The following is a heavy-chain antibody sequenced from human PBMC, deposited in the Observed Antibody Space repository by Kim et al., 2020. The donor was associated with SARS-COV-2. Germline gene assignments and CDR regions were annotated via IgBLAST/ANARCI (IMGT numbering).Heavy chain of an antibody. Sequence: DAAKRHFTISRHNSKNTLYLQMNSLRAEDTAIYYCASQYGSGSYWIDYWGQGTLVTVSS. CDR3: ASQYGSGSYWIDY. J-gene: IGHJ4*02. D-gene: IGHD3-10*01. V-gene: IGHV3-53*04.